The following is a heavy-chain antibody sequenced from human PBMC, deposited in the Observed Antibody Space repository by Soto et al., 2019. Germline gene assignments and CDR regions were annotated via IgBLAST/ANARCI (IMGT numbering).Heavy chain of an antibody. Sequence: GGSLRLSCAASGFTFSSYAMSWVRQAPGKGLEWVSAISGSGGSTYYADSVKGRFTISRDNSKNTLYLQMNSLRAEDTAVYYCAKTDSNYDFWSGYYMDYYYYGMDVWGQGTTVTVSS. CDR2: ISGSGGST. CDR1: GFTFSSYA. CDR3: AKTDSNYDFWSGYYMDYYYYGMDV. J-gene: IGHJ6*02. D-gene: IGHD3-3*01. V-gene: IGHV3-23*01.